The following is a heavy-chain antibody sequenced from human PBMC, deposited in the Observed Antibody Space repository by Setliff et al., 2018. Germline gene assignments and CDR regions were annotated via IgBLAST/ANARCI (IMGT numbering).Heavy chain of an antibody. V-gene: IGHV4-31*03. CDR2: IYYSGSTS. J-gene: IGHJ4*02. D-gene: IGHD6-19*01. Sequence: SETLSFTCTVSGGSISSGGYYWSWIRQHPGKGLEWIGCIYYSGSTSYYNPSLKGRVTISVDTSKNQFSLKLSSVTAADTAVYYCARGRAGHSGHWGQGTLVTVSS. CDR1: GGSISSGGYY. CDR3: ARGRAGHSGH.